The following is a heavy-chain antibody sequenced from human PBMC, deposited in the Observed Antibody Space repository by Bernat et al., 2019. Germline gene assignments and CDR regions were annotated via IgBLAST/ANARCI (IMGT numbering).Heavy chain of an antibody. CDR2: IWYDGSNK. CDR1: GFTFSSYG. Sequence: QVQLVESGGDVVQPGRSLRLSCAASGFTFSSYGMHWVRQAPGKGLEWVAVIWYDGSNKYYADSVKGRFTISRDNSKNTLYLQMNSLRAEDTAVYYCARDVATNGMDVWGQGTTVTVSS. V-gene: IGHV3-33*08. J-gene: IGHJ6*02. CDR3: ARDVATNGMDV. D-gene: IGHD5-12*01.